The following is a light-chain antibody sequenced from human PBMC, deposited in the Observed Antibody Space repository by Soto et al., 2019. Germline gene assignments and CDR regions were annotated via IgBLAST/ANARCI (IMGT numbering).Light chain of an antibody. CDR2: TAS. CDR3: QQNYAYPWT. J-gene: IGKJ1*01. V-gene: IGKV1-5*03. CDR1: QSIRIE. Sequence: DIEMTQSPSSLSASAGDRAIITCRAGQSIRIELALYQQKPAKAPKLLIYTASTLESGVPSNFSGSGSGTDFSLTISSLQPEDFATYYRQQNYAYPWTFGQGTKVDI.